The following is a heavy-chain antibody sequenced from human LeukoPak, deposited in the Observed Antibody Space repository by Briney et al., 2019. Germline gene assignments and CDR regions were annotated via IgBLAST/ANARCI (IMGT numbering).Heavy chain of an antibody. D-gene: IGHD6-6*01. CDR3: TTEWIAAHFDY. CDR1: GFTFSNAW. Sequence: PGGSLRLSCAASGFTFSNAWMSWVRQAPGKGLEWVGRIKSKTDGGTTDYAAPVNGRFTISRDDSKNTLYLQMNSLKTEDTAVYYCTTEWIAAHFDYWGQGTLVTVSS. V-gene: IGHV3-15*01. J-gene: IGHJ4*02. CDR2: IKSKTDGGTT.